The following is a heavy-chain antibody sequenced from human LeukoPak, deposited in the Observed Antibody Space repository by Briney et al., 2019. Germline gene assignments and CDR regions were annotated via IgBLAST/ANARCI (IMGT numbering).Heavy chain of an antibody. J-gene: IGHJ4*02. CDR2: IYSGGST. V-gene: IGHV3-66*02. CDR3: ARAGPIDY. CDR1: GFTVSTYY. Sequence: GGSLRLSCSASGFTVSTYYMSWVRQAPGKGLEGVSVIYSGGSTYFADSVKGRFTISRDNSKNTLYLQMNSLRAEDTAVYYCARAGPIDYWGQGTLVTVSS.